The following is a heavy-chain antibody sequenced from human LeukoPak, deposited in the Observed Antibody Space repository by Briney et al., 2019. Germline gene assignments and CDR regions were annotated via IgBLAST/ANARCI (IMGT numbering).Heavy chain of an antibody. CDR1: DYTFTSYG. J-gene: IGHJ4*02. CDR3: ARDPSRAHFDY. V-gene: IGHV1-18*01. Sequence: ASVKVSCKASDYTFTSYGISWVRQAPGQGLEWMGWISAYNGDTNYAQKLQGRVTMTTDTSTSTAYMELRSLRSDDTAVYYCARDPSRAHFDYWGQGTLVTVSS. CDR2: ISAYNGDT.